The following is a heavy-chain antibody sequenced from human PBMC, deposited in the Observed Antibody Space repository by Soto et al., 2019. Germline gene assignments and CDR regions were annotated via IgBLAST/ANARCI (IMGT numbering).Heavy chain of an antibody. J-gene: IGHJ3*02. CDR1: GFTFSSYA. V-gene: IGHV3-64D*08. CDR2: ISSNGGST. D-gene: IGHD3-22*01. Sequence: GGSLRLSCSASGFTFSSYAMHWVRQAPGKGQEYVSAISSNGGSTYYADSVKGRFTISRDNSKNTLYLQMSSLRAEDTAVYYCVKGLRITMIVVVPDAFDIWGQGTMVSVSS. CDR3: VKGLRITMIVVVPDAFDI.